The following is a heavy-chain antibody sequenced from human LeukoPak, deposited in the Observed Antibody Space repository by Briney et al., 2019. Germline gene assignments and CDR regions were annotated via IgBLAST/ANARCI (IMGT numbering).Heavy chain of an antibody. J-gene: IGHJ6*02. CDR2: ISYDGSNK. CDR3: AKFSGIWHYFPMDV. CDR1: GFTFSSYG. V-gene: IGHV3-30*18. D-gene: IGHD3-10*01. Sequence: GRSLRLSCAASGFTFSSYGMHWVRQAPGKGLEGVAVISYDGSNKYYADSVKGRFTISSDNSKNTLYLQMSSLRADDTAVYYCAKFSGIWHYFPMDVWGQGTTVTVSS.